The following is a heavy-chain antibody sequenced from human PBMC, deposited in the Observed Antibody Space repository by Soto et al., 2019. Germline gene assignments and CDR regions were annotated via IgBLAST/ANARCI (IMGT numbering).Heavy chain of an antibody. CDR1: GYSFTGHA. CDR2: INGGNGNT. Sequence: VQLVQSGSEVKRPGASVKVSCKASGYSFTGHAMHWVRQAPGQSPEWVGWINGGNGNTKNSEKLQGRVTITRDTSANTAYMELTSLRSEDTAIYYCARDDGYGWFDPWGQGSLLTVSS. CDR3: ARDDGYGWFDP. D-gene: IGHD3-16*01. J-gene: IGHJ5*02. V-gene: IGHV1-3*01.